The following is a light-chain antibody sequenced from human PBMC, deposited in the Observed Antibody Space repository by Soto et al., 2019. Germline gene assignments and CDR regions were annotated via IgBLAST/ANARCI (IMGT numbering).Light chain of an antibody. CDR2: GAS. Sequence: SPGEGTTLSCRASQSVSNNYLAWYQQKPGQAPRLLIYGASTRATGIPARFSGSGSGTEFTLTTSSLHSEDFAVYYAQQYNDWRTFALGTKVDI. CDR3: QQYNDWRT. V-gene: IGKV3-15*01. CDR1: QSVSNN. J-gene: IGKJ1*01.